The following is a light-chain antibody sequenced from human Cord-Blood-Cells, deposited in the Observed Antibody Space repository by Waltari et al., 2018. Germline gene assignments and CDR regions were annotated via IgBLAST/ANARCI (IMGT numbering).Light chain of an antibody. J-gene: IGLJ2*01. CDR2: DVS. CDR3: SSYTSSSTVV. CDR1: SSDVGGYNY. V-gene: IGLV2-14*01. Sequence: QSALTQPASVSGSPGQSITISCTGTSSDVGGYNYVSWYQQHPVKAPKLMIYDVSNGPSGVSNRFSGSKSGNTASRAISGLQAEDEADYYCSSYTSSSTVVFGGGTKLTVL.